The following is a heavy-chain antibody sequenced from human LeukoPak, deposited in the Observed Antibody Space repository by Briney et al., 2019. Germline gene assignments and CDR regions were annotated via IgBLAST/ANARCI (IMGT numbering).Heavy chain of an antibody. Sequence: VKVSCKASGYTFTGYYMNWVRQAPGQGLEWMGRINSDSGFTKYAQKFQGRVTMTRDTSITTVYMDLTRLTSDDTAVDYCARNFDMKGFDPWGQGTLVTVSS. CDR3: ARNFDMKGFDP. CDR2: INSDSGFT. J-gene: IGHJ5*02. D-gene: IGHD3-9*01. CDR1: GYTFTGYY. V-gene: IGHV1-2*06.